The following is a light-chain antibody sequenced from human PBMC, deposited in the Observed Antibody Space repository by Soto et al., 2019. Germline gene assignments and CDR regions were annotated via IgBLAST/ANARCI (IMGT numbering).Light chain of an antibody. CDR3: QQLNSYPWT. Sequence: IQLTQSPSSLSASVGDRVTITCRASQGISSYLAWYQQKPGKAPKLLIYAASTLQSGVPSRFSGRGSGTDFTLTISSLQPEETATYDCQQLNSYPWTFGQGTKVEIK. V-gene: IGKV1-9*01. J-gene: IGKJ1*01. CDR1: QGISSY. CDR2: AAS.